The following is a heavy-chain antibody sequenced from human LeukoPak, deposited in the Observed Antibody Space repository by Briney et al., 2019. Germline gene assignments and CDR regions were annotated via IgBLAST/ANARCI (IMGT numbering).Heavy chain of an antibody. J-gene: IGHJ3*02. CDR3: ARGVSSGWYREYDAFDI. D-gene: IGHD6-19*01. CDR1: GFTFSSYG. CDR2: IWYDGSNK. V-gene: IGHV3-33*01. Sequence: GGSLRLSCAASGFTFSSYGMHWVRQAPGKGLEWVAVIWYDGSNKYYADSVKGRFTISRDNSKNTLYLQMNSLRAEDTAVYYCARGVSSGWYREYDAFDIWGQGIMVTVFS.